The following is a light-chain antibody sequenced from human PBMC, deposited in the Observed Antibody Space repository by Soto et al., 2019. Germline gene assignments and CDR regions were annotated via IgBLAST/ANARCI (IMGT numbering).Light chain of an antibody. J-gene: IGLJ2*01. CDR3: QTWGTGIQV. Sequence: QSVLTQSPSASASLGASVKLTCTLSSGHSSYAIAWHQQRPEKGPRYLMKLNSDGSHSKGDGLPDRFSGSSSGAERYLTISSLQSEDEADYYCQTWGTGIQVFGGGTKVTVL. CDR2: LNSDGSH. CDR1: SGHSSYA. V-gene: IGLV4-69*01.